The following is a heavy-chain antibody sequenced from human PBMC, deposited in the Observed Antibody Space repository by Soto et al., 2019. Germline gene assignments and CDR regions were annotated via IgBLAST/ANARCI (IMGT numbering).Heavy chain of an antibody. CDR3: ARERRNYGMDV. J-gene: IGHJ6*02. CDR1: GFTFSSYG. V-gene: IGHV3-33*01. CDR2: IWYDGSNK. Sequence: QVQLVESGGGVVQPGRSLRLSCAASGFTFSSYGMHWVRQAPGKGLKWVAVIWYDGSNKYYADSVKGRFTISRDNSKNTLYLQMNSLRAEDTAVYYCARERRNYGMDVWGQGTTVTVSS.